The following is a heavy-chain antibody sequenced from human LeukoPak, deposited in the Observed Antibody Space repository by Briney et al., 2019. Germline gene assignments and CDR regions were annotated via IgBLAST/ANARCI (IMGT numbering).Heavy chain of an antibody. V-gene: IGHV3-9*01. CDR3: ARVGREYSSSSPPDY. Sequence: PGGSLRLSCAASGFTFDDYAMHWVRQAPGKGLEWVSGISWNSGSIGYADSVKGRFTISRDNAKNTLYLQMNSLRVEDTAMYYCARVGREYSSSSPPDYWGQGTLVTVSS. CDR1: GFTFDDYA. D-gene: IGHD6-6*01. CDR2: ISWNSGSI. J-gene: IGHJ4*02.